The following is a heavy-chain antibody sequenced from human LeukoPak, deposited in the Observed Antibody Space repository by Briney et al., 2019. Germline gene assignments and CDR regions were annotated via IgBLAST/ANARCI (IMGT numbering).Heavy chain of an antibody. Sequence: KASETLSLTCTVSGGSISSYYWSWIRQPPGKGLEWIGYIYYSGSTNYNPSLKSRVTISVDTSKNQFSLKLSSVTAADTAVYYCARDFPYGSGSYWFDPWGQGTLVTVSS. CDR1: GGSISSYY. CDR2: IYYSGST. D-gene: IGHD3-10*01. J-gene: IGHJ5*02. CDR3: ARDFPYGSGSYWFDP. V-gene: IGHV4-59*12.